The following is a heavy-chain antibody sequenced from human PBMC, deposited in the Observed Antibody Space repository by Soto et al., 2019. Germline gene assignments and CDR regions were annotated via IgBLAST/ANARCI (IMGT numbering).Heavy chain of an antibody. CDR1: GLTFSTFA. CDR3: VKEGSVGYSRGCFDF. V-gene: IGHV3-23*01. J-gene: IGHJ3*01. Sequence: GGSLSLSCGSSGLTFSTFAINGCGHAPGKGREWVSNISDSGGSTYYADSVKGRFTISRDNTKNTLYLQMNSLRGRDTAIYYCVKEGSVGYSRGCFDFWGRGTMVTVSS. CDR2: ISDSGGST. D-gene: IGHD6-19*01.